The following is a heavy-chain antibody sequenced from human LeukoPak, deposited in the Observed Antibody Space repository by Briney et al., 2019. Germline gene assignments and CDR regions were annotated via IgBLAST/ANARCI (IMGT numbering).Heavy chain of an antibody. CDR2: ISYDGTGK. D-gene: IGHD1-7*01. CDR3: AKDRDWNYWTDY. J-gene: IGHJ4*02. V-gene: IGHV3-30*04. Sequence: GGSLRLSCVASGFTFKSYAMNWVRQAPGKGLEWVAIISYDGTGKYYADSVKGRFTISRDNSKNTLYLQMNSLRAEDTAVYYCAKDRDWNYWTDYWGQGTLVTVSS. CDR1: GFTFKSYA.